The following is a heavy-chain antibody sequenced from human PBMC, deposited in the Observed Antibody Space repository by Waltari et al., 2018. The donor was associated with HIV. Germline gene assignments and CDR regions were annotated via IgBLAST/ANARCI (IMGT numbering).Heavy chain of an antibody. CDR3: ARGDKYYDFLSASYGMDV. J-gene: IGHJ6*02. Sequence: QVQLVQSGAEVKKPGASVKVSCKASGYTFTGYYMHWVRQAPGQGLEWMGGSNPNSGGPNYGKRFQGRVTMTRDTSISTAYMELSRLRSDDTAVYYCARGDKYYDFLSASYGMDVWGQGTTVTVSS. D-gene: IGHD3-3*01. CDR1: GYTFTGYY. V-gene: IGHV1-2*02. CDR2: SNPNSGGP.